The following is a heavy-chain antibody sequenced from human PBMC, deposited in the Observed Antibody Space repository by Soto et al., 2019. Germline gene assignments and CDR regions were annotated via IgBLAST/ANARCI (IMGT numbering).Heavy chain of an antibody. J-gene: IGHJ4*02. D-gene: IGHD2-15*01. Sequence: GESLKISCAASGFTFSSYWMHWVRQAPGKGLVWVSRINSDGSSTTYADSVKGRFTISRDNAKNTLYLQMNSLRAEDTAVYFCARVECSGGSCYSIDFWGQGTLVTVSS. CDR1: GFTFSSYW. V-gene: IGHV3-74*01. CDR2: INSDGSST. CDR3: ARVECSGGSCYSIDF.